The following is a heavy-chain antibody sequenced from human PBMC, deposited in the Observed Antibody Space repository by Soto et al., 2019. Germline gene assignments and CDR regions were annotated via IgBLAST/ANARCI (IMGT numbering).Heavy chain of an antibody. Sequence: EVQLVESGGGLVQPGGSLRLSCAASGFTFSNYWMSWVRQAPGKGLEWVANIKQDGSEKYYVDSVKGRFTIPRDNAKNSLYLQIHSLSAEDTAVYYCASDSSFGARSVYLDYWGQGTLVTVSS. J-gene: IGHJ4*02. D-gene: IGHD3-16*01. CDR1: GFTFSNYW. CDR2: IKQDGSEK. CDR3: ASDSSFGARSVYLDY. V-gene: IGHV3-7*01.